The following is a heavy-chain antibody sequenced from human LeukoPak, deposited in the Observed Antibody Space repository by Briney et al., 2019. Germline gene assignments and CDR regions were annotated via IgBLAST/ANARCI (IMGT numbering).Heavy chain of an antibody. CDR2: IYPGDSST. CDR3: ARVSSPSFASLWLDP. V-gene: IGHV5-51*01. Sequence: GESLKIPCKGSGYPFTDYWIVWVRQMPGKGLEYMGVIYPGDSSTRYSPSFQGQVTISADKSITTAYVQWTSLRASDTAMYYCARVSSPSFASLWLDPWGQGTQVTVSS. D-gene: IGHD2/OR15-2a*01. CDR1: GYPFTDYW. J-gene: IGHJ5*02.